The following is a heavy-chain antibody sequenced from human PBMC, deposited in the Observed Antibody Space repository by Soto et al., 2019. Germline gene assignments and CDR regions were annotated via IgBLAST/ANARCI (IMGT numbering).Heavy chain of an antibody. J-gene: IGHJ5*02. CDR3: ARFRHYYGSGSYYPTLNWFDP. D-gene: IGHD3-10*01. V-gene: IGHV4-34*01. Sequence: SETRSLTCAVCGGSFSGYYWSWFRQPPGKGLEWIGEINHSGSTNYNPSLKSRVTISVDTSKNQFSLKLSSVTAADTAVYYCARFRHYYGSGSYYPTLNWFDPWGQGTLVTVSS. CDR1: GGSFSGYY. CDR2: INHSGST.